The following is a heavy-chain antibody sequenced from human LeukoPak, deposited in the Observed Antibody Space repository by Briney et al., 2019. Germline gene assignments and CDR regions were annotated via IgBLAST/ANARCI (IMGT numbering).Heavy chain of an antibody. D-gene: IGHD1-26*01. CDR1: GGSISSYY. CDR2: IYTSGST. V-gene: IGHV4-4*07. Sequence: PSETLSLTCTVSGGSISSYYWSWIRQPAGKGLEWIGRIYTSGSTNYNPSLKSRVTMSVDTSKNQFSLKLSSVTAADTAVYYCARTHSGSYGPEYYFDYWGQGTLVTVSS. CDR3: ARTHSGSYGPEYYFDY. J-gene: IGHJ4*02.